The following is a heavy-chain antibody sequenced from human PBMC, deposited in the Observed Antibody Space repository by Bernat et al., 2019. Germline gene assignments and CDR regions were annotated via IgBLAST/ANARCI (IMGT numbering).Heavy chain of an antibody. D-gene: IGHD3-22*01. J-gene: IGHJ4*02. Sequence: QVQLQESGPGLVKPSETLSLTCTVPGGSISSYYWSWIRQPPGKGLEWIGYIYYSGSTNYNPSLKSRVTISVDTSKNQFSLKLSSVTAADTAVYYCARHGHYYDSSGYYYFDYWGQGTLVTVSS. CDR3: ARHGHYYDSSGYYYFDY. CDR2: IYYSGST. V-gene: IGHV4-59*08. CDR1: GGSISSYY.